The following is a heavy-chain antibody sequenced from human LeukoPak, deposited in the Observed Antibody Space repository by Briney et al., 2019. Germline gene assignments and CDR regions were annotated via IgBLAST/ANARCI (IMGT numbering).Heavy chain of an antibody. CDR3: ARGRSLLGVPAANIPSDY. V-gene: IGHV1-46*01. D-gene: IGHD2-2*01. CDR1: GYTFTSYY. Sequence: GASVKVSCKASGYTFTSYYMHWVRQAPGQGLEWMGIINPSGGSTSYAQKFQGRVTMTRDTSTSTVYMELSSLRSEDTAVYYCARGRSLLGVPAANIPSDYWGQGTLVTVSS. J-gene: IGHJ4*02. CDR2: INPSGGST.